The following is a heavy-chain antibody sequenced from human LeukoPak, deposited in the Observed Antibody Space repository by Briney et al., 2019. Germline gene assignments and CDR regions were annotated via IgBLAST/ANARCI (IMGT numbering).Heavy chain of an antibody. Sequence: GGSLRLSCAASGFTFGTYDMSWVRQAPGKGLEWVSTISGSGGSTYYADSVKGRFTISRDNSKNTLYLQMNSLRAEDTAVYYCAKGIVVGVSYYYYCMDVWGIGTTVTVS. CDR1: GFTFGTYD. CDR2: ISGSGGST. D-gene: IGHD2-2*01. CDR3: AKGIVVGVSYYYYCMDV. J-gene: IGHJ6*03. V-gene: IGHV3-23*01.